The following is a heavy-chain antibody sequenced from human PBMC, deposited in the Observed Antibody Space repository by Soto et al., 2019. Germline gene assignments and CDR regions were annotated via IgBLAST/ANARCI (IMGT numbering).Heavy chain of an antibody. Sequence: EQLVQSGAEVKKPGSSVKVSCKASGGTFSSYAISWVRQAPGQGLEWMGGIIPIFGTANYAQKFQGRVTITADESTSTAYMELSSLRSEDTAVYYCAREGGITIFGVVRYYYYGMDVWGQGTTVTVSS. J-gene: IGHJ6*02. V-gene: IGHV1-69*01. D-gene: IGHD3-3*01. CDR2: IIPIFGTA. CDR3: AREGGITIFGVVRYYYYGMDV. CDR1: GGTFSSYA.